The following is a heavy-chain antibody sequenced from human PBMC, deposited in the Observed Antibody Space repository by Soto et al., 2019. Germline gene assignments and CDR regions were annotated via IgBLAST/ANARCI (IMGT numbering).Heavy chain of an antibody. CDR3: ARRAYSSSSHYYYYYMDV. V-gene: IGHV4-39*01. Sequence: SETLSLTCTVSGGSISSSSYYWGWIRQPPGKGLEWIGSIYYSGSTYYNPSLKSRVTISVDTSKNQFSLKLSSVTAADTAVYYCARRAYSSSSHYYYYYMDVWGKGTTVTV. CDR1: GGSISSSSYY. CDR2: IYYSGST. J-gene: IGHJ6*03. D-gene: IGHD6-6*01.